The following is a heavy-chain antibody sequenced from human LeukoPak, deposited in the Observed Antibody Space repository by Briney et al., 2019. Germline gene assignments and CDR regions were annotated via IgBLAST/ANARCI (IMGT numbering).Heavy chain of an antibody. J-gene: IGHJ4*02. CDR3: AKARMKYNWNDGSDY. Sequence: GGSLRLSCAASGFSFSTYAMSWVRQAPGKGLEWVSAITSGGSTYYAGSVKGRFTISRDNSKSTLFLQMNSLRAEDTALYYCAKARMKYNWNDGSDYWGQGTLVTVSS. V-gene: IGHV3-23*01. CDR1: GFSFSTYA. D-gene: IGHD1-1*01. CDR2: ITSGGST.